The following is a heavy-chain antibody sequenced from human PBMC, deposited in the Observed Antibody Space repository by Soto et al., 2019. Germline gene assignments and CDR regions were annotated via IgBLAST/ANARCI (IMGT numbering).Heavy chain of an antibody. CDR3: ARHGSY. CDR1: GGSITTTSYY. J-gene: IGHJ4*02. V-gene: IGHV4-39*01. Sequence: KPSETLSLTCTVSGGSITTTSYYWGWIRQPPGKGLEWIGSVYFSGTTYYNPSLKSRVTISVDTSKNHFSLGLSSVTAADTAIYYCARHGSYWGQGALVTVSS. CDR2: VYFSGTT.